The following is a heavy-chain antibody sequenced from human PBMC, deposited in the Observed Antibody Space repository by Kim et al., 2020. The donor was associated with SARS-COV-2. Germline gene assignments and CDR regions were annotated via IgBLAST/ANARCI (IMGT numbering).Heavy chain of an antibody. CDR2: ITSYGNT. CDR3: AKYCTANNCPRGFLDP. J-gene: IGHJ5*02. D-gene: IGHD2-8*02. V-gene: IGHV1-18*01. Sequence: ASVKVSCKASGYIFSSYGIGWVRQSPGQGLEWMGWITSYGNTNYAQQFQDRGTMTRDTSTSTAYVELRSLSPADTAVYYCAKYCTANNCPRGFLDPSGQG. CDR1: GYIFSSYG.